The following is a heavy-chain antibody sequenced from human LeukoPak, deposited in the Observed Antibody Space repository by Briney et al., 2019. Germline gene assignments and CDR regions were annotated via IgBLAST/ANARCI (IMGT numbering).Heavy chain of an antibody. CDR1: GGSISSGSYY. V-gene: IGHV4-30-4*08. J-gene: IGHJ4*02. CDR3: ARESIAARDSDY. Sequence: PSQTLSLTCTVSGGSISSGSYYWSWIRQPAGKGLEWIGYIYYSGSTYYNPSLKSRVTISVDTSKNQFSLKLSSVTAADTAVYYCARESIAARDSDYWGQGTLVTVSS. D-gene: IGHD6-6*01. CDR2: IYYSGST.